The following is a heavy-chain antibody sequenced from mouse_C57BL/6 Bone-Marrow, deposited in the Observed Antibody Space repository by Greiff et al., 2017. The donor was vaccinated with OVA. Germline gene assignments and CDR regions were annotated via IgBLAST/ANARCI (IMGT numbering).Heavy chain of an antibody. CDR1: GFTFTDYY. V-gene: IGHV7-3*01. CDR2: IRNKANGYTT. D-gene: IGHD2-3*01. Sequence: EVHLVESGGGLVQPGGSLSLSCAASGFTFTDYYMSWVRQPPGKALEWLGFIRNKANGYTTEYSASVKGRFTISRDNSQSILYLQMNALRAEDSATYYCARPPHDGYYSLGFAYWGQGTLVTVSA. CDR3: ARPPHDGYYSLGFAY. J-gene: IGHJ3*01.